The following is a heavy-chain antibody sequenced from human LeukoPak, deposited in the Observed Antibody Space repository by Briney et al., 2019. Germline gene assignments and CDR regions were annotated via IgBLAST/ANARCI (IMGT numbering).Heavy chain of an antibody. J-gene: IGHJ4*02. CDR2: SHYSGRT. Sequence: PSETLSLTCSVSRGSLSGGAYYSSSIRHPPRNCTEWIRYSHYSGRTYYNPSIKSRPHISADPSPKQFPLRLSSVTAADTALYYCARTYCSGGTCYGLDYWGEGTLV. CDR3: ARTYCSGGTCYGLDY. CDR1: RGSLSGGAYY. V-gene: IGHV4-30-4*08. D-gene: IGHD2-15*01.